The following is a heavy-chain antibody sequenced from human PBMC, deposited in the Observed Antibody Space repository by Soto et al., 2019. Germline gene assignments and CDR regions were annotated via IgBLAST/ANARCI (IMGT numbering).Heavy chain of an antibody. CDR3: ARALHSDSSSWYAFDI. J-gene: IGHJ3*02. D-gene: IGHD6-13*01. Sequence: GGSLRLSCAASGFTVSSNYMSWVRQAPGKGLEWVSVIYSGGSTYYADSVKGRFTISRDNSKNTLYLQMNSLRAEDTAVYYCARALHSDSSSWYAFDIWGQGTMVTVSS. V-gene: IGHV3-53*01. CDR1: GFTVSSNY. CDR2: IYSGGST.